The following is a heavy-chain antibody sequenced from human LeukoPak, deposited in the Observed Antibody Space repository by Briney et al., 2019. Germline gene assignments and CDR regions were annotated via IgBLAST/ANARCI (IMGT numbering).Heavy chain of an antibody. Sequence: SETLSLTCTVSGGSISSYYWSWIRQPPGKGLEWIGYTYYSGSTNYNPSLKSRVAISVDTSKNQFSLKLSSVTAADTAVYYCARGASYYYDSSGYYYLDWFDPWGQGTLVTVSS. D-gene: IGHD3-22*01. V-gene: IGHV4-59*01. CDR1: GGSISSYY. CDR3: ARGASYYYDSSGYYYLDWFDP. J-gene: IGHJ5*02. CDR2: TYYSGST.